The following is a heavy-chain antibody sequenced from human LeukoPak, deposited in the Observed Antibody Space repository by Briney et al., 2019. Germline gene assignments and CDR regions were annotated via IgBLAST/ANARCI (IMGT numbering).Heavy chain of an antibody. D-gene: IGHD2/OR15-2a*01. V-gene: IGHV3-9*02. CDR2: ISWNSGSI. Sequence: PGRSLRLSCAASGFTSDDYAMHWVRQAPGKGLEWVSGISWNSGSIGYADSVKGRFTISRDNAKNSLYLQMNSLRAEDTALYYCAAGKARSKYEYYYYYGMDVWGQGTTVTVSS. J-gene: IGHJ6*02. CDR1: GFTSDDYA. CDR3: AAGKARSKYEYYYYYGMDV.